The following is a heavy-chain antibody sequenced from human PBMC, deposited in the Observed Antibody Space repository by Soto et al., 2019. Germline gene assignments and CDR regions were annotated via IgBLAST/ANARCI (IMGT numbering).Heavy chain of an antibody. CDR2: INSDGSST. Sequence: GGSLRLSCAASGFTFSSYAMSWVRQAPGKGLVWVSRINSDGSSTSYAESVKGRFTISRDNAKNTLYLQMNSLRAEDTAVYYCAREVRTMVRGVIITWDYYYYYMDVWGKGTTVTVSS. CDR1: GFTFSSYA. V-gene: IGHV3-74*01. D-gene: IGHD3-10*01. CDR3: AREVRTMVRGVIITWDYYYYYMDV. J-gene: IGHJ6*03.